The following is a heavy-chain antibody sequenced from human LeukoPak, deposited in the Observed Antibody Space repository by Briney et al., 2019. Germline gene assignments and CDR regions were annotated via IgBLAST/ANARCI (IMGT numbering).Heavy chain of an antibody. Sequence: KPSETLSLTCSVSGDSIYWSWVRQSPGKGLQWIGTVFSGGATSYSPSLASRVTMSLDKSKSHFSLKLSSVTAADTAIYYCAIVTSHPRYFDRWGQGTLVTVSS. CDR1: GDSIY. D-gene: IGHD3-9*01. J-gene: IGHJ4*02. V-gene: IGHV4-59*01. CDR2: VFSGGAT. CDR3: AIVTSHPRYFDR.